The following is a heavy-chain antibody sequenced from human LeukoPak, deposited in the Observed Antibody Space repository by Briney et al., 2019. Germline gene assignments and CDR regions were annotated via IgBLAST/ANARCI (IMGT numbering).Heavy chain of an antibody. Sequence: GASVKVSCKASGYTFTSYYMHWVRQAPGQGLEWMGIINPSGGSTSYAQKFQGRVTMTRDMSTSTVYMELSSLRSEDTAVYYCARSRYSSGWNTIEPGDYWGQGTLVTVSS. CDR2: INPSGGST. CDR1: GYTFTSYY. D-gene: IGHD6-19*01. CDR3: ARSRYSSGWNTIEPGDY. V-gene: IGHV1-46*01. J-gene: IGHJ4*02.